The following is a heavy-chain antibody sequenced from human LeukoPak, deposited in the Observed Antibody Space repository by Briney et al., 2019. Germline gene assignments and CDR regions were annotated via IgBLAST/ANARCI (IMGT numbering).Heavy chain of an antibody. Sequence: GGSLRLSCAASGFTFSSYGMHWVRQAPGKGLEWVANIKQDGSEKYYVDSVKGRFTISRGNAKNSLYLQMNSLRAEDTAVYYCASGGGGCSGGSCYSSYYYYYYMDVWGKGTTVTISS. D-gene: IGHD2-15*01. CDR3: ASGGGGCSGGSCYSSYYYYYYMDV. CDR2: IKQDGSEK. CDR1: GFTFSSYG. V-gene: IGHV3-7*01. J-gene: IGHJ6*03.